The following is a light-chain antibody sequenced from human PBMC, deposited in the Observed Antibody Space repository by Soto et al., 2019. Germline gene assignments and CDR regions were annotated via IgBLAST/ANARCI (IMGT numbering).Light chain of an antibody. CDR1: QDINNY. V-gene: IGKV1-33*01. CDR2: DAS. Sequence: DIQLTQSPSSLSASVGDRVTITCQASQDINNYLNWYQQKPGKAPKLLIYDASNLETGVPSRFSGIGSGTDFTFTISSLQPEDRATYYCQQYDNLLFTVGPGTKVDIE. CDR3: QQYDNLLFT. J-gene: IGKJ3*01.